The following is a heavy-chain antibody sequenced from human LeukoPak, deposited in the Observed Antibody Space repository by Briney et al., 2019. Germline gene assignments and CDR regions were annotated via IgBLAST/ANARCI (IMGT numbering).Heavy chain of an antibody. V-gene: IGHV5-10-1*01. CDR3: ARGYCSTTRCYYFDL. CDR2: IDPSDSYT. D-gene: IGHD2-2*01. J-gene: IGHJ4*02. CDR1: GYSFTSYW. Sequence: GESLKISCKGSGYSFTSYWISWVRQLPGKGLEWMGRIDPSDSYTNYSPSFQGHVTISADKSISTAYLQWSSLKASDTAMYYCARGYCSTTRCYYFDLWGQGTLVTVSS.